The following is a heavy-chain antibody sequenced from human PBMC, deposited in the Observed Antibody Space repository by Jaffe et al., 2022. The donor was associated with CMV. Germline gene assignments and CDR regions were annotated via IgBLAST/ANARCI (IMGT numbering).Heavy chain of an antibody. CDR3: ARANRRDGYNLEGYYFDY. V-gene: IGHV3-13*05. J-gene: IGHJ4*02. CDR1: GFTFSSYD. Sequence: EVQLVESGGGLVQPGGSLRLSCAASGFTFSSYDMHWVRQATGKGLEWVSAIGTAGDPYYPGSVKGRFTISRENAKNSLYLQMNSLRAGDTAVYYCARANRRDGYNLEGYYFDYWGQGTLVTVSS. CDR2: IGTAGDP. D-gene: IGHD5-12*01.